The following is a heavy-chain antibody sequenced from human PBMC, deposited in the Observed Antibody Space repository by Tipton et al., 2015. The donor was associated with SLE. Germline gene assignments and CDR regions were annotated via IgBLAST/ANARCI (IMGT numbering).Heavy chain of an antibody. CDR3: ARVGGGWAYDAFDI. J-gene: IGHJ3*02. D-gene: IGHD2-15*01. V-gene: IGHV4-38-2*02. CDR1: GYSISSGYY. CDR2: IYHSGST. Sequence: TLSLTCTVSGYSISSGYYWGWIRQPPGKGLEWIGSIYHSGSTYYNPSLKSRVTISVDTSKNQFSLKLSSVTAADTAVYYCARVGGGWAYDAFDIWDQGTMVTVSS.